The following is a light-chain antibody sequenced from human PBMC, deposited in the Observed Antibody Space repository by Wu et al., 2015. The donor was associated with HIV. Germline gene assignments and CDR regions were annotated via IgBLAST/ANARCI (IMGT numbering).Light chain of an antibody. Sequence: EIVLTQSPATLSLSPGESATLSCRASQSVGNYLAWYQQKSGQAPRLIIFDTFHRATGIPVRFSGTGSGTDFTLTISSLETEDFAIYYCQQRSNWPRTFGQGTKVEIK. CDR1: QSVGNY. V-gene: IGKV3-11*01. CDR3: QQRSNWPRT. CDR2: DTF. J-gene: IGKJ1*01.